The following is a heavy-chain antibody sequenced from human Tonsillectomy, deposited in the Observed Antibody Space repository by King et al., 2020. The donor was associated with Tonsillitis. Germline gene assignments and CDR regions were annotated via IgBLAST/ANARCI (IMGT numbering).Heavy chain of an antibody. J-gene: IGHJ5*02. Sequence: EVQLVESGGGLIQPGGSLRLSCAASGFIVSSNYLIWVRQAPGKGLEWVSVIYSDNRTYYADSVKGRFTISRDIFKNTLYLQMNSLRGEDTAIYYCARAPVTNYDLLTGFLLGWFDPWGQGTLVTVSS. CDR2: IYSDNRT. D-gene: IGHD3-9*01. V-gene: IGHV3-53*01. CDR1: GFIVSSNY. CDR3: ARAPVTNYDLLTGFLLGWFDP.